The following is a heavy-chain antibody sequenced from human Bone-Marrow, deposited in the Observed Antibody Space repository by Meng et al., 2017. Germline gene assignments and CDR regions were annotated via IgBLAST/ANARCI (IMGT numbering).Heavy chain of an antibody. CDR2: ISAYNGNT. V-gene: IGHV1-18*01. Sequence: APVKVSCKASGYTFTSYGISWVRQAPGQGLEWMGWISAYNGNTNYAQKLQGRVTMTTDTSTSTAYMELRSLRSDDTAVYYCARDWVSRYFDWLPHSIDYWGQGTLVTVSS. CDR3: ARDWVSRYFDWLPHSIDY. J-gene: IGHJ4*02. D-gene: IGHD3-9*01. CDR1: GYTFTSYG.